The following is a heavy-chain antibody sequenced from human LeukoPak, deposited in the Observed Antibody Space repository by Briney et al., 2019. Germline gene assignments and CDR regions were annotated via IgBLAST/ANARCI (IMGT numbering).Heavy chain of an antibody. CDR2: ISYDGSNK. J-gene: IGHJ3*02. V-gene: IGHV3-30*18. CDR1: GFTFSSYG. Sequence: GGSLRLSCAASGFTFSSYGMHWVRQAPGKGLEWVAVISYDGSNKYYADSVKGRFTISRDNSKNTLYLQMNSLRAEDTAVYYCAKDDGQWLARSGHAAFDIWGQGTMVTVSS. D-gene: IGHD6-19*01. CDR3: AKDDGQWLARSGHAAFDI.